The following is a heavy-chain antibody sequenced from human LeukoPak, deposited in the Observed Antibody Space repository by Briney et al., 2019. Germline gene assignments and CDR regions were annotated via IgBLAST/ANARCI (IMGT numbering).Heavy chain of an antibody. CDR3: ARNASTMIVPGGWFDP. Sequence: SETLSLTCTVSGGSMRSSGYYGRWLRQPPGKVVERLGSSYYSGSTSYTPSLKSRVTMTVDTSQNQFSLKLSSVPAADTAVYYCARNASTMIVPGGWFDPWGQGTLVTVSS. CDR2: SYYSGST. D-gene: IGHD3-22*01. V-gene: IGHV4-39*01. J-gene: IGHJ5*02. CDR1: GGSMRSSGYY.